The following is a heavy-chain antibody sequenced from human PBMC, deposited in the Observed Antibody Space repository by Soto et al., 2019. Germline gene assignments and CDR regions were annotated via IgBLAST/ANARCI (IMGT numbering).Heavy chain of an antibody. V-gene: IGHV1-69*06. J-gene: IGHJ4*02. CDR3: AVQGLKRGRVDFDY. Sequence: PVKVSCKASGGTFSSYAISWVRQAPGQGLEWMGGIIPIFGTANYAQKFQGRVTITADKSTSTAYMELSSLRSEDTAVYYCAVQGLKRGRVDFDYWGQGTLVTVSS. D-gene: IGHD3-16*01. CDR2: IIPIFGTA. CDR1: GGTFSSYA.